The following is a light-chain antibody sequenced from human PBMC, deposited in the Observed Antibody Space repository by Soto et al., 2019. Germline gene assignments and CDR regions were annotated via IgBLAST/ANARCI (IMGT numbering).Light chain of an antibody. CDR3: YQYYTSPHT. V-gene: IGKV3-20*01. Sequence: EIGVTQSPGTLSLAPGETATLSCRTSQTISRADLAWYHQRPCQAPRLLVSATSMRATGIPDMLYGYGSGTDFTRTISRLEPEDFGVYYCYQYYTSPHTFGPGNRGDIK. J-gene: IGKJ3*01. CDR1: QTISRAD. CDR2: ATS.